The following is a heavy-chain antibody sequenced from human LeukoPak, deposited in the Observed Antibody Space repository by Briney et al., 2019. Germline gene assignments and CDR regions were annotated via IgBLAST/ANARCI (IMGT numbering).Heavy chain of an antibody. J-gene: IGHJ6*02. D-gene: IGHD3-3*01. V-gene: IGHV4-34*01. Sequence: GSLRLSCAASGFTFSNAWMSWVRQAPGKGLEWIGEINHSGSTNYNPSLKSRVTISVDTSKNQFSLKLSSVTAADTAVYYCARASSIFGVVQAEPPNLGAYGMDVWGQGTTVTVSS. CDR2: INHSGST. CDR3: ARASSIFGVVQAEPPNLGAYGMDV. CDR1: GFTFSNAW.